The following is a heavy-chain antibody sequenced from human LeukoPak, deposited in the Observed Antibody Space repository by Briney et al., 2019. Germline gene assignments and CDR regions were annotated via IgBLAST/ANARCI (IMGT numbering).Heavy chain of an antibody. V-gene: IGHV4-31*03. CDR2: IYYSGST. CDR3: ARNKLLWFGETKSGYFDY. D-gene: IGHD3-10*01. Sequence: PSETLSLTCTVSGGSISSGGYYWSWIRQHPGKGLEWIGYIYYSGSTYYNPSLKSRVTISVDTSKNQFSLKLSSETAADTAVYYCARNKLLWFGETKSGYFDYWGQGTLVTVSS. J-gene: IGHJ4*02. CDR1: GGSISSGGYY.